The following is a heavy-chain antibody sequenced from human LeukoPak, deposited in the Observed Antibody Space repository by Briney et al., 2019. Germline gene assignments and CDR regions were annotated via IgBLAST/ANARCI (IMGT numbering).Heavy chain of an antibody. Sequence: SETLSLTCTVSGGSISSYYWSWIRQPPGKGLEWIGYIYYSGSTNYNPSLKSRVTISVDTSKNQFSLKLSSVTAADTAVYYCARGASGYDILTGYQLDYWGQGTLVTASS. V-gene: IGHV4-59*01. CDR1: GGSISSYY. CDR2: IYYSGST. D-gene: IGHD3-9*01. J-gene: IGHJ4*02. CDR3: ARGASGYDILTGYQLDY.